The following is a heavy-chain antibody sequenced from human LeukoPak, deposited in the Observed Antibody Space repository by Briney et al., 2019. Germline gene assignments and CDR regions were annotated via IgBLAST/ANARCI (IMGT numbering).Heavy chain of an antibody. Sequence: SETLSLTCTVSGGSVNSDRYYWTWIRQHPEKGLECIGYIYYSGSTYYNPSLKSRVTISVDTSKSQFSLKLSSVTAADTAVYYCARGLRDGYNYVNYFDYWGQGALATVSS. D-gene: IGHD5-24*01. CDR1: GGSVNSDRYY. CDR3: ARGLRDGYNYVNYFDY. V-gene: IGHV4-31*03. CDR2: IYYSGST. J-gene: IGHJ4*02.